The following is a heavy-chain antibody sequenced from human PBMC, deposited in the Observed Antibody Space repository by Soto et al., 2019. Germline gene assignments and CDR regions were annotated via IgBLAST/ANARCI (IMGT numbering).Heavy chain of an antibody. V-gene: IGHV4-59*01. J-gene: IGHJ4*02. CDR2: IYYSGST. CDR1: GGSISSYY. D-gene: IGHD1-26*01. Sequence: SETLSVTCTVSGGSISSYYWSWIRQPPGKGLEWIGYIYYSGSTNYNPSLKSRVTRSVDTSKNQFSLKLSSVTAADTAVYYCARGTGATGTLFNYWGQVPRGTVSS. CDR3: ARGTGATGTLFNY.